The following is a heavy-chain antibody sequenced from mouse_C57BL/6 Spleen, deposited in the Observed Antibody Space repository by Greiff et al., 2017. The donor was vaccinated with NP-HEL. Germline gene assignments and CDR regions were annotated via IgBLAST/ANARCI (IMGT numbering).Heavy chain of an antibody. V-gene: IGHV5-6*01. CDR3: ARHSAYYSNLGAMDY. D-gene: IGHD2-5*01. CDR1: GFTFSSYG. J-gene: IGHJ4*01. CDR2: ISSGGSYT. Sequence: EVQVVESGGDLVKPGGSLKLSCAASGFTFSSYGMSWVRQTPDKRLEWVATISSGGSYTYYPDSVKGRFTISRDNAKNTLYLQMSSLKSEDTAMYYCARHSAYYSNLGAMDYWGQGTSVTVSS.